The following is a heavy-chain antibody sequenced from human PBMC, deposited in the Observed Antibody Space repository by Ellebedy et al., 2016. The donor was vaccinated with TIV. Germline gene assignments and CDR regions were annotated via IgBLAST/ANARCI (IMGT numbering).Heavy chain of an antibody. CDR3: AKEGGDIVVVPAAMAFDI. Sequence: GGSLRLXXAASGFTFSSYAMSWVRQAPGKGLEWVSAISGSGGSTYYADSVKGRFTISRDNSKNTLYLQMNSLRAEDTAVYYCAKEGGDIVVVPAAMAFDIWGQGTMVTVSS. J-gene: IGHJ3*02. CDR2: ISGSGGST. CDR1: GFTFSSYA. V-gene: IGHV3-23*01. D-gene: IGHD2-2*01.